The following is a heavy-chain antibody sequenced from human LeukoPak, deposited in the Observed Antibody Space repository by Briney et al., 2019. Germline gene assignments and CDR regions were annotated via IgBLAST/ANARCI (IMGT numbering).Heavy chain of an antibody. CDR2: ISGSGGST. V-gene: IGHV3-23*01. D-gene: IGHD3-22*01. CDR1: GFTFSNYA. Sequence: GGSLRLSCTASGFTFSNYAMSWVRQAPGKGLEWVSAISGSGGSTYYADSVKGRFTSSRDNPKNTLYLQMNSLRAEDTAVYYCARGVYYYDSSGYYPLDYWGQGTLVTVSS. CDR3: ARGVYYYDSSGYYPLDY. J-gene: IGHJ4*02.